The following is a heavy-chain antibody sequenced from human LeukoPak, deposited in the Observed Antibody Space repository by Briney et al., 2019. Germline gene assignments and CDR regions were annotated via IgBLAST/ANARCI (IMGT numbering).Heavy chain of an antibody. Sequence: GGSLRLSCAAPGFTFGDYFMSWFRQAPGKGLEWVAFINGPSDSIRYADSVEGRFTISRDNVKNSLYLQMHSLRIEDTAVYYCATSRVFDYWGQGALVTVSS. J-gene: IGHJ4*02. CDR3: ATSRVFDY. CDR2: INGPSDSI. V-gene: IGHV3-11*04. CDR1: GFTFGDYF.